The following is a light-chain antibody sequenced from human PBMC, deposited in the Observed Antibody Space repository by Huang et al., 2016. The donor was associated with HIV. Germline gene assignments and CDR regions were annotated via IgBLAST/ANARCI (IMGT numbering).Light chain of an antibody. CDR1: QSVSSN. Sequence: EVVMTQSPATLSVSPGERATLSCRASQSVSSNLAWYQQKSGQAPRLLIYDASTRATGIPARFSGSGSGTEFTLSISSLQTEDFAVYYCQQYSNWPPWTFGQGTRWKSN. CDR2: DAS. V-gene: IGKV3-15*01. J-gene: IGKJ1*01. CDR3: QQYSNWPPWT.